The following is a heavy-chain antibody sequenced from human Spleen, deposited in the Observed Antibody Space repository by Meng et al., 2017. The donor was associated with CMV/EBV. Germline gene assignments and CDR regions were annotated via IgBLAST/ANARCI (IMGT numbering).Heavy chain of an antibody. D-gene: IGHD2-8*01. V-gene: IGHV1-69*08. J-gene: IGHJ4*02. CDR1: GGTLTRYT. CDR2: VIPVTGGE. Sequence: SVKVSCKTSGGTLTRYTISWVRQAPGQGLEWVGRVIPVTGGEKSAHKFQGRVRFTADKSTNTAYTELNSLRSDDTAVYFCAREFYDGVGLLDYLDSWGQGTLVTVSS. CDR3: AREFYDGVGLLDYLDS.